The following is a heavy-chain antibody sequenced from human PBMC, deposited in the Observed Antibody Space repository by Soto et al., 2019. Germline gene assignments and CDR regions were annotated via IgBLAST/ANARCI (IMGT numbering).Heavy chain of an antibody. Sequence: PWGSLRLSCAASGFTFSSYGMHWVRQAPGKGLEWVAVISYDGSNKYYADSVKGRFTISRDNSKNTLYLQMNSLRAEDTAVYYCAKDLIYCSGGSCRDYWGQGTLVTVSS. V-gene: IGHV3-30*18. CDR2: ISYDGSNK. J-gene: IGHJ4*02. CDR3: AKDLIYCSGGSCRDY. CDR1: GFTFSSYG. D-gene: IGHD2-15*01.